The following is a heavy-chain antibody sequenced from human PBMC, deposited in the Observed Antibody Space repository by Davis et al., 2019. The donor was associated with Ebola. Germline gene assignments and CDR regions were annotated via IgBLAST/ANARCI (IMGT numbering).Heavy chain of an antibody. CDR1: GGSISSAAYS. CDR2: IYPSGIT. V-gene: IGHV4-30-2*01. CDR3: ARDYDSRGYSTPFGY. J-gene: IGHJ4*02. D-gene: IGHD3-22*01. Sequence: SETLSLTCAVSGGSISSAAYSWTWIRQPPGKGLEWIGYIYPSGITYYNSSLESRVSISIDNSNNQFSLRLTSVPAAATAVYYCARDYDSRGYSTPFGYWGQGILVTVSS.